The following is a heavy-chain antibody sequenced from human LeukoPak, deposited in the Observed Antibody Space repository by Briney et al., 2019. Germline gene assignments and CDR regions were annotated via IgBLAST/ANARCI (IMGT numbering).Heavy chain of an antibody. CDR1: GYTFTSYG. CDR3: ARDIWAYYDFWSGYSNTNWFDP. V-gene: IGHV1-18*01. Sequence: ASVKVSCKASGYTFTSYGISWVRQAPGQGLEWMGWISAYNGNTNYAQKLQGRVTMTTDTSTSTAYMELRSLRSDDTAVYYCARDIWAYYDFWSGYSNTNWFDPWGQGPWSPSPQ. D-gene: IGHD3-3*01. J-gene: IGHJ5*02. CDR2: ISAYNGNT.